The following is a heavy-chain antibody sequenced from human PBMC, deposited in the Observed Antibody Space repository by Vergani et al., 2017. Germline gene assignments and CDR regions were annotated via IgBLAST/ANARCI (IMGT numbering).Heavy chain of an antibody. CDR2: INPSGGSS. CDR3: TRGWYYDSIAYWAY. D-gene: IGHD3-22*01. V-gene: IGHV1-46*03. J-gene: IGHJ4*02. CDR1: GYTFTSYY. Sequence: QVQLVQSGAEVKKPGASVTVSCKASGYTFTSYYMHWVRQAPGQGLEWMGIINPSGGSSSYAQKFQGRVTMTRDTSTSTDDMELSILGSEETAVDYCTRGWYYDSIAYWAYWGQGTLVTVSS.